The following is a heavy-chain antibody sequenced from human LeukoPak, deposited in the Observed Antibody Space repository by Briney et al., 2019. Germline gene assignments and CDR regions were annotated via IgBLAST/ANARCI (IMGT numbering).Heavy chain of an antibody. CDR3: ARGSYYYDSSGYDY. CDR2: ISTYNTNT. J-gene: IGHJ4*02. Sequence: ASVKVSCKASGYTFSSYGISWVQQAPGQGLEWMGWISTYNTNTHYAQKFQGRVIMTTDTAASTAYMELRSLRSDDTAVYYCARGSYYYDSSGYDYWGQGTLVTVSS. CDR1: GYTFSSYG. D-gene: IGHD3-22*01. V-gene: IGHV1-18*04.